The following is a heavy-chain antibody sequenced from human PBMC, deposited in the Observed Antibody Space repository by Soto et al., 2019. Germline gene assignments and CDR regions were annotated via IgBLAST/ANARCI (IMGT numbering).Heavy chain of an antibody. D-gene: IGHD3-10*01. CDR2: IYPGDSDT. V-gene: IGHV5-51*01. J-gene: IGHJ5*02. CDR1: GYSFTSYW. Sequence: GESLKISCKGSGYSFTSYWIGWVRQMPGKGLEWMGIIYPGDSDTRYSPSFQGQVTISADKSISTAYLQWSSLKASDTAMYYCARLYYGSGSPSSIDPWGQGTLVTVSS. CDR3: ARLYYGSGSPSSIDP.